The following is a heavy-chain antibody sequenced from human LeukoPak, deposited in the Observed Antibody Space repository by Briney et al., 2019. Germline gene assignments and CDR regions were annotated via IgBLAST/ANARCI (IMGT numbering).Heavy chain of an antibody. CDR1: GFTSSSYG. CDR2: IRHDGSNK. V-gene: IGHV3-30*02. CDR3: AKDSMRYGDSGSYYNY. J-gene: IGHJ4*02. D-gene: IGHD1-26*01. Sequence: LPGGSLRLSCAASGFTSSSYGMHWVRQAPGKGLEWVAFIRHDGSNKYYADSVKGRFTISRDNSKNTLYLQMNSLRAEDTAVYYCAKDSMRYGDSGSYYNYWGQGTLVTVSS.